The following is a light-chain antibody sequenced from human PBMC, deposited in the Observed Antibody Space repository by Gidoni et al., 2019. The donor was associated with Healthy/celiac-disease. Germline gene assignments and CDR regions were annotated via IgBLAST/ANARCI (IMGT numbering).Light chain of an antibody. J-gene: IGKJ1*01. CDR3: QQYNNWPPWT. CDR2: GAS. CDR1: QSVSSN. Sequence: EIVMTQSPATLSVSPGERATLSCRASQSVSSNLAWYQQKPGQAPRLLIYGASTRATGNPARFIGSGSGTEFTLTIRSLQSEDFAVYYCQQYNNWPPWTFGQGTKVEIK. V-gene: IGKV3-15*01.